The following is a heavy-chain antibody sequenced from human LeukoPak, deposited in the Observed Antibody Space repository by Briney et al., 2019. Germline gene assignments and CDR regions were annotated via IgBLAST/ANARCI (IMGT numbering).Heavy chain of an antibody. J-gene: IGHJ4*02. CDR2: IRYDGSNK. CDR1: GFSFSIYG. Sequence: GGSLRLSCAASGFSFSIYGMHWVRQAPGKGLEWVAFIRYDGSNKYYADSVKGPFTISRDNSKNTLYLQMNSLRAEDTAVYYCYTYYYGSGSYYDYWGQGTLVTVSS. V-gene: IGHV3-30*02. D-gene: IGHD3-10*01. CDR3: YTYYYGSGSYYDY.